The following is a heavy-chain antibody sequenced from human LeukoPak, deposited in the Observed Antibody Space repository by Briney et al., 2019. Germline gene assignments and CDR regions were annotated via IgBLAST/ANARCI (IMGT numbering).Heavy chain of an antibody. CDR1: GGTFSSYA. CDR3: ASTAPGGYSGYQPLDY. Sequence: SVKVSCKASGGTFSSYAISWVRQAPGQGLEWMGGIIPIFGAANYAQKFQGRVTITADKSTSTAYMELSSLGSEDTAVYYCASTAPGGYSGYQPLDYWGQGTLVTVSS. D-gene: IGHD5-12*01. J-gene: IGHJ4*02. CDR2: IIPIFGAA. V-gene: IGHV1-69*06.